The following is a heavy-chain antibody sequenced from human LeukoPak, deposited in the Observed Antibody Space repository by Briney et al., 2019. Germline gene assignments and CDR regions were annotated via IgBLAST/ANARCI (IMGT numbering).Heavy chain of an antibody. Sequence: ASVKVSCKASGGTFSSYAISWVRQATGQGLEWMGWMNPNSGNTGYAQKFQGRVTMTRNTSMSTAYMELSSLRSEDTAVYYCARGGRSSGWYGAHDAFDTWGQGTMVTVSS. CDR2: MNPNSGNT. J-gene: IGHJ3*02. D-gene: IGHD6-19*01. V-gene: IGHV1-8*02. CDR1: GGTFSSYA. CDR3: ARGGRSSGWYGAHDAFDT.